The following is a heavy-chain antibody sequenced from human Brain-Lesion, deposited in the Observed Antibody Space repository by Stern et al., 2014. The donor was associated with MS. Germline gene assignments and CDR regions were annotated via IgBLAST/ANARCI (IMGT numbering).Heavy chain of an antibody. Sequence: MQLVDSGPEVKKPGSSVQVSCKASGGTFGTYPITWLRQAPGQGLEWMGRIIPIFGSPNYAQKFQGRVTITADRSTTTVYMKLSSLKSDDAAVYYCAKDGPALVTNWFDPWGRGTLVTVSS. V-gene: IGHV1-69*06. CDR1: GGTFGTYP. CDR3: AKDGPALVTNWFDP. D-gene: IGHD5-18*01. J-gene: IGHJ5*02. CDR2: IIPIFGSP.